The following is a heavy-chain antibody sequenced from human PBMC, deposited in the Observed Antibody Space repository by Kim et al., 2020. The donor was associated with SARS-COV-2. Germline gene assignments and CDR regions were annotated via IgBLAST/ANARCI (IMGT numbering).Heavy chain of an antibody. V-gene: IGHV1-69*13. J-gene: IGHJ6*02. D-gene: IGHD3-3*01. CDR1: GGTFSSYA. CDR2: IIPIFGTA. Sequence: SVKVSCKASGGTFSSYAISWVRQAPGQGLEWMGGIIPIFGTANYAQKFQGRVTITADESTSTAYMELSSLRSEDTAVYYCARDGRITIFGVVHPTPYYYYYGMDVWGQGTTVTVSS. CDR3: ARDGRITIFGVVHPTPYYYYYGMDV.